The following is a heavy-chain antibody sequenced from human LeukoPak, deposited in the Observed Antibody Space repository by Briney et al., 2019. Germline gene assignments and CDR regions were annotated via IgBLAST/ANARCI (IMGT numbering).Heavy chain of an antibody. Sequence: GGSLRLSCAASGFTFSSYWMHWVRQAPGKGLVWVSGISGSGGSIYYADSVKGRFTVSRDNSKNTLYLQMNSLRAEDTAVYYCAKDVRKSIVVVPTASFDYWGQGTLVTVSS. D-gene: IGHD2-2*01. CDR2: ISGSGGSI. J-gene: IGHJ4*02. CDR3: AKDVRKSIVVVPTASFDY. V-gene: IGHV3-23*01. CDR1: GFTFSSYW.